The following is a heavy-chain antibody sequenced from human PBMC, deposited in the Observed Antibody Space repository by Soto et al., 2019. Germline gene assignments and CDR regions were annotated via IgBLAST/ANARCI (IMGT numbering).Heavy chain of an antibody. D-gene: IGHD2-21*01. Sequence: VASVKVSCKASGYTFTSYGISWVRQAPGQGLEWMGMIHPGGGSTSYAQKFQGRVTMTRDTSTSTAYMELSSLRSEDTAVYYCARGKYHSDRIDWPQHYWGQGTLVTVSS. CDR1: GYTFTSYG. V-gene: IGHV1-46*01. CDR3: ARGKYHSDRIDWPQHY. CDR2: IHPGGGST. J-gene: IGHJ4*02.